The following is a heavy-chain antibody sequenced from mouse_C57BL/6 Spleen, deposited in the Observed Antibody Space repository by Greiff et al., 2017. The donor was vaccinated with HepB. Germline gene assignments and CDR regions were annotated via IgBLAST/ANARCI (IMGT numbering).Heavy chain of an antibody. CDR3: ARSSYGNYGYYAMDY. CDR2: IDPSDSYT. D-gene: IGHD2-1*01. CDR1: GYTFTSYW. Sequence: QVQLQQPGAELVMPGASVKLSCKASGYTFTSYWMHWVKQRPGQGLEWIGEIDPSDSYTNYNQKFKGKSTLTVDKSSSTAYMQLSSLTSEDSAVYYCARSSYGNYGYYAMDYWGQGTSVTVSS. J-gene: IGHJ4*01. V-gene: IGHV1-69*01.